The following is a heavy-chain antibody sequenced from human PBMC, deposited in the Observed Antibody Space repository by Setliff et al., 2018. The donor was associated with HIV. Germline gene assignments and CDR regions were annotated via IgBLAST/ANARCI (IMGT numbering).Heavy chain of an antibody. CDR1: GGSIGGFY. J-gene: IGHJ4*02. D-gene: IGHD5-12*01. Sequence: SETLSLTCTVSGGSIGGFYWNWIRQSAGKGLQWIGRIYDTGSTKYNPSLKSRVTMSVETSKNQFSLKLSSVTAADTAVYCCARQDVDIVATTPCHFDYWGQGTMVTVSS. CDR2: IYDTGST. V-gene: IGHV4-4*07. CDR3: ARQDVDIVATTPCHFDY.